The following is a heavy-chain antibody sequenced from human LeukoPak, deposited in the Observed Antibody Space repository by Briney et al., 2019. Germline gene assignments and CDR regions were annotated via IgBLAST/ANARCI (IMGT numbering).Heavy chain of an antibody. D-gene: IGHD3-9*01. CDR1: GFTFSIFW. CDR2: IDQDGREK. V-gene: IGHV3-7*01. Sequence: GGSLRLSCAASGFTFSIFWMSWVRQAPGEGLEWVANIDQDGREKSFVDSVKGRFSISRDNAKNTLYLQMNSLRVEDTAVYYCARGRYLDWLPYFFDYWGQGTLVTVSS. CDR3: ARGRYLDWLPYFFDY. J-gene: IGHJ4*02.